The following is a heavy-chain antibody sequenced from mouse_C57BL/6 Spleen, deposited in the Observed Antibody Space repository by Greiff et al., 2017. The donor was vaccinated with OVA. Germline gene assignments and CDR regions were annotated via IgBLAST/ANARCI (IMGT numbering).Heavy chain of an antibody. CDR2: IDPSDSET. V-gene: IGHV1-52*01. CDR3: ARTIYYYGSNYFDY. Sequence: VQLQQPGAELVRPGSSVKLSCKASGYTFTSYWMHWVKQRPIQGLEWIGNIDPSDSETHYNQKFKDKATLTVDKSSSTAYMQLSSLTSEDSAVYYCARTIYYYGSNYFDYWGQGTTLTVSS. CDR1: GYTFTSYW. D-gene: IGHD1-1*01. J-gene: IGHJ2*01.